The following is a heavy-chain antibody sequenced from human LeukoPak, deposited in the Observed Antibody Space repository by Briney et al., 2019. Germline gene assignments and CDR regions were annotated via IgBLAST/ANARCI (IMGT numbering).Heavy chain of an antibody. Sequence: SETLSLTCTVSGYSISSGHFWSWIRQPPGKGLEWIGSIYGSGTTYYDPPLRSRVSISADTSKNHFSLELSSVTAADTAVYYCASVGGGSPYWGQGSLVTVSS. CDR2: IYGSGTT. CDR3: ASVGGGSPY. J-gene: IGHJ4*02. V-gene: IGHV4-38-2*02. D-gene: IGHD3-16*01. CDR1: GYSISSGHF.